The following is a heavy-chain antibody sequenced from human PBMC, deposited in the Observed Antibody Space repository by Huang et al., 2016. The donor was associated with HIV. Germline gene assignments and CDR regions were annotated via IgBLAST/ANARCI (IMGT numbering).Heavy chain of an antibody. CDR3: ARRYNSRRDY. V-gene: IGHV4-34*02. J-gene: IGHJ4*02. Sequence: QVQLEQWGAGLLKASETLSLTCAVYGGSFSGYYWNWLRQAPGKGLEWVGEINHNVNTNYDPSLQNRVNMSVDTSKSQVALYLTSLSAADTGTYFCARRYNSRRDYWGRGTLVTVHS. CDR1: GGSFSGYY. D-gene: IGHD3-22*01. CDR2: INHNVNT.